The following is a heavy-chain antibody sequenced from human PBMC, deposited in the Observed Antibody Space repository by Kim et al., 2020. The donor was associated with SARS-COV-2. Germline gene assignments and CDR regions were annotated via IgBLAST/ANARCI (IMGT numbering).Heavy chain of an antibody. CDR2: IYYSGST. Sequence: SETLSLTCTVSGGSISSGGYYWSWIRQHPGKGLEWIGYIYYSGSTYYNPSLKSRVTISVDTSKIQFSLKLSTVTAADTAVYYCARTPITMIVVVDAFDIWGQGTMVTVSS. D-gene: IGHD3-22*01. J-gene: IGHJ3*02. CDR3: ARTPITMIVVVDAFDI. CDR1: GGSISSGGYY. V-gene: IGHV4-31*02.